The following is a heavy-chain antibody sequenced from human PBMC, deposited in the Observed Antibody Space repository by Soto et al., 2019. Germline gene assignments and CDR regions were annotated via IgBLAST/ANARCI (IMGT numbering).Heavy chain of an antibody. V-gene: IGHV3-23*01. CDR2: ISGSGGST. Sequence: GGSLRLSCAASGFTFSSYAMSWVRQAPGKGLEWVSAISGSGGSTYYADSVKGRFTISRDNSKNTLYLQMNSLRAEDTAVYYCAKDLLYYYGSGSYTFDYWGQGTLVTVSS. CDR3: AKDLLYYYGSGSYTFDY. D-gene: IGHD3-10*01. CDR1: GFTFSSYA. J-gene: IGHJ4*02.